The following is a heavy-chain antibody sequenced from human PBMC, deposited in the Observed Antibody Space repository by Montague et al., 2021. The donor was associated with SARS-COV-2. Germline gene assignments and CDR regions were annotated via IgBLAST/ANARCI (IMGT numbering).Heavy chain of an antibody. J-gene: IGHJ6*02. CDR1: GFSLSTSGMC. D-gene: IGHD3-9*01. CDR3: ARRTYDMLTGYEYGMDV. Sequence: PALVKPTQTLTLTCTFSGFSLSTSGMCVSWIRQPPGKALEWLARIDWDDDKYYSTSLKTRLTISKDTSKNQVVLTMTNMDPVDTATYYCARRTYDMLTGYEYGMDVWGQGTTVTVSS. CDR2: IDWDDDK. V-gene: IGHV2-70*11.